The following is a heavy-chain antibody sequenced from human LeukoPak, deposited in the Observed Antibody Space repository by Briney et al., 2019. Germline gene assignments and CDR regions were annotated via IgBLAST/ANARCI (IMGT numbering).Heavy chain of an antibody. CDR2: INPSGGST. CDR3: ARTVDSSGYYTEYFQH. D-gene: IGHD3-22*01. CDR1: GYTFTSYY. V-gene: IGHV1-46*01. J-gene: IGHJ1*01. Sequence: RASVKVSCKASGYTFTSYYMHWVRQAPGQGLEWSGIINPSGGSTSYAQKFQGRVTMTRDMSTSTVYMELSSLRSEDTAVYYCARTVDSSGYYTEYFQHWGQGTLVTVSS.